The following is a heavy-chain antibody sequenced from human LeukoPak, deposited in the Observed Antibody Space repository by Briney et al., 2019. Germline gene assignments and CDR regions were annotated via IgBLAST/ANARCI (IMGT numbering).Heavy chain of an antibody. CDR1: GFSVNTKY. V-gene: IGHV3-23*01. CDR2: MSGSDTGS. Sequence: GGSLRLSCAASGFSVNTKYMSWVRHAPGKGPEWVSAMSGSDTGSWYADSVKGRFTISRDTSKTTLYLQMNSLRAEDTAIYYCAKDARSFGGTYFDYWGQGIQVTVSS. D-gene: IGHD4-23*01. J-gene: IGHJ4*02. CDR3: AKDARSFGGTYFDY.